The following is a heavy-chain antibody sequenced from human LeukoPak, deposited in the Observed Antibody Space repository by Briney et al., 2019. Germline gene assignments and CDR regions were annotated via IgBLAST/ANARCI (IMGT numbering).Heavy chain of an antibody. CDR1: GFTFSSYA. CDR3: AKGSYYDSSGSFYFDY. D-gene: IGHD3-22*01. V-gene: IGHV3-23*01. Sequence: GGSLRLSCAASGFTFSSYAMSWVRQAPGKGLEGVSVISGSGDNTYYADSVKGRFTISRDNSKNTLYVQVNSLGTEDTAAYYCAKGSYYDSSGSFYFDYWGQGTLVTVSS. CDR2: ISGSGDNT. J-gene: IGHJ4*02.